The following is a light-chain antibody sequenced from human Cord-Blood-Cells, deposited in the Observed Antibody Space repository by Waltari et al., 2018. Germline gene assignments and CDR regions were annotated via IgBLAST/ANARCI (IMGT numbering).Light chain of an antibody. V-gene: IGKV1-39*01. CDR3: QQSYSTPYT. J-gene: IGKJ2*01. CDR2: AAS. CDR1: QIISSY. Sequence: DLQMTQPPSPLAASVGDRVTIPCRASQIISSYLNWYQQKPGKAPKLLIYAASSLQSGVPSRFSGSGYGTDVTLTISSLQPEEFETYYFQQSYSTPYTFGQGTELEIK.